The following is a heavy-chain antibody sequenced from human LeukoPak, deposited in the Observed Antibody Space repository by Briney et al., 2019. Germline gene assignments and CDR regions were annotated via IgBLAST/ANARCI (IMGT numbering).Heavy chain of an antibody. CDR2: IYSGDSDT. V-gene: IGHV5-51*01. D-gene: IGHD6-6*01. J-gene: IGHJ5*02. CDR1: GSCFTSYW. Sequence: GASLQISCQGSGSCFTSYWIGWVRQLAGKGLERMGIIYSGDSDTRYSPSFQGQVTISADKSISTAYRQWSSLKASETAMYYWARSSSSFMHLDPSGEGTMVTVSS. CDR3: ARSSSSFMHLDP.